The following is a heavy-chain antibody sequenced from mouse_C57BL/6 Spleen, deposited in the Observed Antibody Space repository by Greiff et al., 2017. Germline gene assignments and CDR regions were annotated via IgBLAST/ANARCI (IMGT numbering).Heavy chain of an antibody. D-gene: IGHD3-2*02. J-gene: IGHJ3*01. V-gene: IGHV1-59*01. CDR1: GYTFTSYW. Sequence: QVQLQQPGAELVRPGTSVKLSCKASGYTFTSYWMHWVKQRPGQGLEWIGVIDPSDSYTNYNQKFKGKATLTVDTSSSTAYMQLGSLTSEDSAVYYCARGAQATSFAYWGQGTLVTVSA. CDR3: ARGAQATSFAY. CDR2: IDPSDSYT.